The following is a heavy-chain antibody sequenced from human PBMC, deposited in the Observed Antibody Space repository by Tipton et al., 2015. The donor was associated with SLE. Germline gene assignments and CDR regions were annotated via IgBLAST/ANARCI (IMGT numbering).Heavy chain of an antibody. V-gene: IGHV4-61*01. CDR1: GGSVSSGSYY. J-gene: IGHJ3*02. CDR3: ARVGIAAAGAFDI. Sequence: TLSLTCTVSGGSVSSGSYYWSWIRQPPGKGLEWIGYIYYSGSTNYNPSLKSRVTISVDTSKNQFSLKLSSVTAADTAVYYCARVGIAAAGAFDIWGQGTMVAVSS. CDR2: IYYSGST. D-gene: IGHD6-13*01.